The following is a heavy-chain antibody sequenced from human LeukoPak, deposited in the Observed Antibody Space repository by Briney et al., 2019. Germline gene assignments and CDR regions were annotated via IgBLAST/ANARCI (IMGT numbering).Heavy chain of an antibody. CDR1: GFTFSHYS. CDR2: FGSDLSFR. Sequence: GGSLRLSCAGSGFTFSHYSMNWVRQAPGKGLEWVASFGSDLSFRSVADSLKGRFTISRDNAENSLYLHLNSLRAEDTAIYYCARDRLEDGYIREFDSWGQGTLVIVSS. J-gene: IGHJ4*02. D-gene: IGHD5-24*01. CDR3: ARDRLEDGYIREFDS. V-gene: IGHV3-21*01.